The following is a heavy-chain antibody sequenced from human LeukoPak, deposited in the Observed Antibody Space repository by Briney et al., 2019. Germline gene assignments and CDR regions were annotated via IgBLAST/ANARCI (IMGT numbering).Heavy chain of an antibody. CDR1: GFTFSSYA. CDR3: AKDRPSDFWLIYYFDY. J-gene: IGHJ4*02. Sequence: GGSLRLSCTASGFTFSSYAMSWVRLAPGKGLEWVSAISGSGGSTYYADSVKGRFTISRDNSKNTLYLQMNSLRAEDTAVYYCAKDRPSDFWLIYYFDYWGQGTLVTVSS. CDR2: ISGSGGST. V-gene: IGHV3-23*01. D-gene: IGHD3-3*01.